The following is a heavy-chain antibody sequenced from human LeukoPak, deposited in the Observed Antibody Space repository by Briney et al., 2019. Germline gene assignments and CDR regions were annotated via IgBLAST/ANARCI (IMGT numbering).Heavy chain of an antibody. CDR2: FDPEDGET. J-gene: IGHJ4*02. CDR3: ATTWYSGSYLDY. D-gene: IGHD1-26*01. V-gene: IGHV1-24*01. CDR1: GYTLTELS. Sequence: ASVKVPCKVSGYTLTELSMHWVRQAPGKGLEWMGGFDPEDGETIYAQKFQGRVTMTEDTSTDTAYMELSSLRSEDTAVYYCATTWYSGSYLDYWGQGTLVTVSS.